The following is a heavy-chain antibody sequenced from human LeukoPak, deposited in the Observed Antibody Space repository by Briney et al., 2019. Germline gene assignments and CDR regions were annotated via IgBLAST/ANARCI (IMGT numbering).Heavy chain of an antibody. CDR2: IYYSGST. Sequence: SETLSLTCTVSGGSISSSSYYWGWIRQPPGKGLEWIRSIYYSGSTYYNPSLKSRVTISVDTSKNQFSLKLSSVTAADTAVYYFARGGRPIPPAGVDYWGQGTLVTVSS. CDR3: ARGGRPIPPAGVDY. D-gene: IGHD6-25*01. V-gene: IGHV4-39*01. J-gene: IGHJ4*02. CDR1: GGSISSSSYY.